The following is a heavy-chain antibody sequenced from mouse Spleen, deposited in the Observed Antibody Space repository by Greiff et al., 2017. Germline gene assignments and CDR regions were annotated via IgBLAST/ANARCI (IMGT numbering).Heavy chain of an antibody. V-gene: IGHV1-4*01. J-gene: IGHJ2*01. D-gene: IGHD4-1*01. CDR1: GYTFTSYT. CDR3: AKTGTLDY. Sequence: VKLQQPGAELARPGASVKMSCKASGYTFTSYTMHWVKQRPGQGLEWIGYINPSSGYTKYNQKFKDKATLTADKSSSTAYMQLSSLTSEDSAVYYCAKTGTLDYWGQGTTLTVSS. CDR2: INPSSGYT.